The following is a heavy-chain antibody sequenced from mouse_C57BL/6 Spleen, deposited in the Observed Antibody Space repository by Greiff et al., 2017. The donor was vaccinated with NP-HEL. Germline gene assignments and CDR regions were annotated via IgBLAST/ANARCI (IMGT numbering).Heavy chain of an antibody. V-gene: IGHV1-55*01. CDR1: GYTFTSYW. J-gene: IGHJ2*01. CDR3: AREGAQATPFDY. CDR2: IYPGSGST. D-gene: IGHD3-2*02. Sequence: VQLQQSGAELVKPGASVKMSCKASGYTFTSYWITWVKQRPGQGLEWIGDIYPGSGSTNYNEKFKSKATLTVDTSSSTAYMQLSSLTSEDSAVYYCAREGAQATPFDYWGQGTTLTVSS.